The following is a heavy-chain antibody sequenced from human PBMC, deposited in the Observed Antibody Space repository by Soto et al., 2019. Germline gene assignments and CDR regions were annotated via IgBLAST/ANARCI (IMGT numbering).Heavy chain of an antibody. Sequence: GESLKISCKGSGYSFTSYWIGWVRQMPGKGLEWMGIIYPGDSDTRYSPSFQGQVTISADKSISTAYLQWSSLKASDTAMYYCARHFPPFDRSGYYRHYYYGMDVWGQGTTVTVSS. CDR3: ARHFPPFDRSGYYRHYYYGMDV. CDR1: GYSFTSYW. D-gene: IGHD3-22*01. J-gene: IGHJ6*02. V-gene: IGHV5-51*01. CDR2: IYPGDSDT.